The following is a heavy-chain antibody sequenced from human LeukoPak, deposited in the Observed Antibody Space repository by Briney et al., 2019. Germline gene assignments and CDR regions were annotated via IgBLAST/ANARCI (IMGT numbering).Heavy chain of an antibody. D-gene: IGHD3-3*01. CDR2: IKQDGSEE. CDR3: ASSGYDFWSGYPLDY. Sequence: TGGSLRLSCAASGFTFSSYWTSWVHQAPGKGLEWVANIKQDGSEEYYVDSVKGRFTISRDNAKNSLYLQMNSLRAEGTAVYYCASSGYDFWSGYPLDYWGQGTLVTVSS. J-gene: IGHJ4*02. V-gene: IGHV3-7*01. CDR1: GFTFSSYW.